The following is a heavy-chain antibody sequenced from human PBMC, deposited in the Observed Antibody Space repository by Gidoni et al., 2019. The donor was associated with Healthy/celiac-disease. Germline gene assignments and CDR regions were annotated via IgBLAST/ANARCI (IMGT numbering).Heavy chain of an antibody. D-gene: IGHD1-26*01. J-gene: IGHJ6*02. CDR2: IYYSGST. V-gene: IGHV4-39*01. CDR1: GGSISSSSYY. CDR3: ARHGKGGYYGMDV. Sequence: QLQLQESGPGLVKPSETLSLTCTVSGGSISSSSYYWGWIRQPPGKGLEWIGSIYYSGSTYYNPSLKSRVTISVDTSKNQFSLKLSSVTAADTAVYYCARHGKGGYYGMDVWGQGTTVTVSS.